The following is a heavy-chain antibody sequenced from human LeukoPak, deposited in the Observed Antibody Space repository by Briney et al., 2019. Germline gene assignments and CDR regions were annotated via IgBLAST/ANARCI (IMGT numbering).Heavy chain of an antibody. J-gene: IGHJ4*02. CDR2: IYYSGNT. CDR3: ARRTAKTPNYFDY. Sequence: SETLSLTCTVSGDSMNNYYWTWIQQPPGKGLDWIGYIYYSGNTNYNPSLKSRVTISLDTSKNQFSLKLTSVTAADTAMYYCARRTAKTPNYFDYWGQGALVTVSA. V-gene: IGHV4-59*08. D-gene: IGHD1-1*01. CDR1: GDSMNNYY.